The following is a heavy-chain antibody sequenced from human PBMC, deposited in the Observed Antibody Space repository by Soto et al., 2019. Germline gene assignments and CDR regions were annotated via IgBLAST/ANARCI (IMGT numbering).Heavy chain of an antibody. CDR1: GGSISSSSYY. CDR2: IYYSGST. V-gene: IGHV4-39*01. Sequence: SETLSLTCTVSGGSISSSSYYWGWIRQPPGKGLEWIGSIYYSGSTYYNPSLKSRVTISVDTSKNQFSLKLSSVTAADTAVYYCARKRCSSTSCQEFDPWGQGTLVTVSS. D-gene: IGHD2-2*01. CDR3: ARKRCSSTSCQEFDP. J-gene: IGHJ5*02.